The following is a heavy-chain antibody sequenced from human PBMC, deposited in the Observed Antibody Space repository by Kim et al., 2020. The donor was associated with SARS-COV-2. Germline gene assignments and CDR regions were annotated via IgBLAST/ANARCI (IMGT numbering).Heavy chain of an antibody. CDR1: GGSISSYY. CDR2: IYYSGST. Sequence: SETLSLTCTVSGGSISSYYWSWIRQPPGKGLEWIGYIYYSGSTNYNPSLKSRVTISVDTSKNQFSLKLSSVTAADTAVYYCARQGSGWYFDYWGQGTLVTVSS. CDR3: ARQGSGWYFDY. D-gene: IGHD6-19*01. J-gene: IGHJ4*02. V-gene: IGHV4-59*08.